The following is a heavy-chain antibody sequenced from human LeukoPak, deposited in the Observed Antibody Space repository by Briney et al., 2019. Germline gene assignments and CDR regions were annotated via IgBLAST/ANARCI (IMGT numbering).Heavy chain of an antibody. D-gene: IGHD3-10*01. V-gene: IGHV4-34*01. CDR1: GGSFSGYY. Sequence: IPSETLSLTCAVYGGSFSGYYWSWIRQPPGKGLEWIGEINHSGSTNYNPSLKSRVTISVDTSKNQFSLKLSSVTAVDTAVYYCARVRGATYDYWGQGTLVTVSS. CDR2: INHSGST. CDR3: ARVRGATYDY. J-gene: IGHJ4*02.